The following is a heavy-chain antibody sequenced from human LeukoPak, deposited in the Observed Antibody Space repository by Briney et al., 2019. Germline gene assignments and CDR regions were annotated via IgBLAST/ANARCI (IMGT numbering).Heavy chain of an antibody. D-gene: IGHD1-26*01. CDR1: GASISGSGYY. CDR3: AKSGGYSLIDY. Sequence: SETLSLTCTVSGASISGSGYYWGWIRQPPGKGLEWIGSIYSSGSTYYNASLQSRVTISIETSKNQISLRLNSVTAADTAMYYCAKSGGYSLIDYWGQGTLVTVSS. CDR2: IYSSGST. J-gene: IGHJ4*02. V-gene: IGHV4-39*01.